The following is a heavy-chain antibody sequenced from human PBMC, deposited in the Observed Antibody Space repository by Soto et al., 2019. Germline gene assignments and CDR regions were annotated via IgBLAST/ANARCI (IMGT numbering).Heavy chain of an antibody. V-gene: IGHV1-18*01. CDR3: ARDRWDIVLVPAAAFYYYYGMDV. J-gene: IGHJ6*02. CDR1: GYTFTSYG. Sequence: ASVKVSCKASGYTFTSYGMSWVRQAPGQGLEWMGWISAYNGNTNYAQKLQGRVTMTTDTSTSTAYMELRSLRSDDTAVYYCARDRWDIVLVPAAAFYYYYGMDVWGQGTTVTVSS. D-gene: IGHD2-2*01. CDR2: ISAYNGNT.